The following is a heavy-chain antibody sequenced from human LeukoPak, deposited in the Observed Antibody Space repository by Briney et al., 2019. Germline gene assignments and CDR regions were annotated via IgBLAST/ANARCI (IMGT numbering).Heavy chain of an antibody. V-gene: IGHV4-59*01. CDR2: IYYSGST. CDR1: GGSISSYY. CDR3: ARDRTGNNWFDP. D-gene: IGHD1-1*01. J-gene: IGHJ5*02. Sequence: SETLSPTCTVSGGSISSYYWSWIRQPPGRGLEWIGYIYYSGSTNYNPSLKSRVTISVDTSKNQFSLKLSSVTAADTAVYYCARDRTGNNWFDPWGQGTLVTVSS.